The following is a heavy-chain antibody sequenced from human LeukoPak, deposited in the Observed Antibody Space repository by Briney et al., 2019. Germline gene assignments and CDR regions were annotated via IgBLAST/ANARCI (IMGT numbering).Heavy chain of an antibody. V-gene: IGHV3-7*03. CDR1: GLTFTSYW. CDR3: TRDVDTSY. CDR2: IKEDGSEK. J-gene: IGHJ4*02. Sequence: LAGGSLRLSCAASGLTFTSYWMTWVRQAPGKGLEWVSNIKEDGSEKFYVGSVRGRFTISRDNASNSVSLQMNSLRAEDTAVYYCTRDVDTSYWGEGTLVTVSS. D-gene: IGHD5-18*01.